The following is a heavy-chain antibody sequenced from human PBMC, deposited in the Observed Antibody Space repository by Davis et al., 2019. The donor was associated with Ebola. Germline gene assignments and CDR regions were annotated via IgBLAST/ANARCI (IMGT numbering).Heavy chain of an antibody. Sequence: ASVKVSCKATGHTFENYFLHWVRQAPGQGLEWMGIMSPNVDRAVYAQSFQGRLSMTRETSMSTFSMELSGLTSEDTAVYYCATLQVPGALDIWGQGTVVTVSS. J-gene: IGHJ3*02. CDR3: ATLQVPGALDI. CDR1: GHTFENYF. V-gene: IGHV1-46*02. CDR2: MSPNVDRA. D-gene: IGHD1-1*01.